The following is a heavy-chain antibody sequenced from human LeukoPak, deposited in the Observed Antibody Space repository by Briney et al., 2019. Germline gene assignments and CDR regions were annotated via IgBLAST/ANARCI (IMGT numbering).Heavy chain of an antibody. J-gene: IGHJ6*03. D-gene: IGHD1-26*01. CDR1: GFTFDDYA. Sequence: GRSLRLSCAASGFTFDDYAMHWVRQGPGKGLEWVSGISWNSDSMVYADSVKGRFTISRDNAKNSLYLQMNSLRAEDTAVYYCASSPNFYYYYMDVWGKGTTVTVSS. CDR3: ASSPNFYYYYMDV. V-gene: IGHV3-9*01. CDR2: ISWNSDSM.